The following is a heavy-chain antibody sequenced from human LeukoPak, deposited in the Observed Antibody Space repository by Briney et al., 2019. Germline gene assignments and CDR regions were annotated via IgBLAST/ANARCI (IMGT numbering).Heavy chain of an antibody. CDR3: ARHVGNYYGSGSYYNYYYYMDV. CDR1: GGSISSSNW. CDR2: IYHSGST. V-gene: IGHV4-4*02. Sequence: SETLSLTCAVSGGSISSSNWWSWVRQPPGKGLEWIGEIYHSGSTNYNPSLKSRVTISVDKSKNQFSLKLSSVTAADTAVYYCARHVGNYYGSGSYYNYYYYMDVWGKGTTVTISS. J-gene: IGHJ6*03. D-gene: IGHD3-10*01.